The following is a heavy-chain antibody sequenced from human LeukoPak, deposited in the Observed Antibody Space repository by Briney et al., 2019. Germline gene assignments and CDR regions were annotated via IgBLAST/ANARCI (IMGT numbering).Heavy chain of an antibody. CDR2: IFGGGST. Sequence: PGGSLRLSCAASGFTVSGNYMSWVRQAPGKGLEWVSVIFGGGSTYYADSVKGRFTISRDTSKNTLYLQMNSLRAEDTAMYYCARGAPVTGLAFDIWGQGTMVTVSS. J-gene: IGHJ3*02. CDR1: GFTVSGNY. V-gene: IGHV3-66*01. CDR3: ARGAPVTGLAFDI. D-gene: IGHD3-9*01.